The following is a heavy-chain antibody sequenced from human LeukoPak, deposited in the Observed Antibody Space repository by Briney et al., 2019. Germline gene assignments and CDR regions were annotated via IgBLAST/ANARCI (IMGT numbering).Heavy chain of an antibody. V-gene: IGHV3-30*04. CDR3: ARDHRSTYYDFWSGYYPGQYGMDV. Sequence: GGPLRLSCAASGFTFSSYAMHWVRQAPGKGLEWVAVISYDGSNKYYADSVKGRFTISRDNSKSTLYLQMNSLRAEDTAVYYCARDHRSTYYDFWSGYYPGQYGMDVWGQGTTVTVSS. D-gene: IGHD3-3*01. J-gene: IGHJ6*02. CDR1: GFTFSSYA. CDR2: ISYDGSNK.